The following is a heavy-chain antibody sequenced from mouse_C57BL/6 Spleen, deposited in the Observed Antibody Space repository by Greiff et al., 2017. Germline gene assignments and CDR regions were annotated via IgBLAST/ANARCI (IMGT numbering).Heavy chain of an antibody. Sequence: EVKLQESGPGLVKPSQSLSLTCSVTGYSITSGYYWNWIRQFPGNKLEWMGYISYDGSNNYNPSLKNRISITRDTSKNQFFLKLNSVTTEDTATYYCARDRGSSLWYFDGWGTGTTVTVSS. J-gene: IGHJ1*03. CDR1: GYSITSGYY. V-gene: IGHV3-6*01. CDR2: ISYDGSN. CDR3: ARDRGSSLWYFDG. D-gene: IGHD1-1*01.